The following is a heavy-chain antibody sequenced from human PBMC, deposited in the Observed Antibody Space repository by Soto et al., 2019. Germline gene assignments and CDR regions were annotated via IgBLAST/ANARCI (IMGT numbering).Heavy chain of an antibody. CDR1: GGSFSGYY. J-gene: IGHJ6*02. CDR2: INHSGST. V-gene: IGHV4-34*01. D-gene: IGHD2-15*01. CDR3: ARVLRTAATRYYYYGMDV. Sequence: SETLSLTCAVYGGSFSGYYWSWIRQPPGKGLEWIGEINHSGSTNYNPSLKSRVTISVDTSKNQFSLKLSSVTAADTAVYYCARVLRTAATRYYYYGMDVWGQGTTVTVSS.